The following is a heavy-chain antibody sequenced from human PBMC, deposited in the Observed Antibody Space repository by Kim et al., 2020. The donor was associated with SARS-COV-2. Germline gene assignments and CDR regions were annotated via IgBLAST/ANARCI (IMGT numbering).Heavy chain of an antibody. Sequence: DAVKRRLTMSRDNARASLYLQMNSLRAEDTAVYYCARVLTSGWSYFDYWGQGTLVTVSS. D-gene: IGHD6-19*01. CDR3: ARVLTSGWSYFDY. J-gene: IGHJ4*02. V-gene: IGHV3-11*01.